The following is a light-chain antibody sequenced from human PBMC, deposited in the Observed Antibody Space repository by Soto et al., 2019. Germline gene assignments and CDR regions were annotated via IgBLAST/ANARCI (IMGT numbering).Light chain of an antibody. Sequence: QSVLTQPPSASVAPGQRVSISCSGSNSNIAKNNVYWYQQLPGTAPKLLIFRNDQRPSGVPDRFSGSKSGTSATLGITGFQTGDEADYYCGSWDSSLSAYVFGTGTKLTVL. J-gene: IGLJ1*01. V-gene: IGLV1-47*01. CDR2: RND. CDR1: NSNIAKNN. CDR3: GSWDSSLSAYV.